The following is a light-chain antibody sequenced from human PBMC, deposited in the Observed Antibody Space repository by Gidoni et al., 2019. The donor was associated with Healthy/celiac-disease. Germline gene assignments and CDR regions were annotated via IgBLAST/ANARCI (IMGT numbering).Light chain of an antibody. CDR1: QSVSSSY. CDR2: GAS. V-gene: IGKV3-20*01. CDR3: QQYGSSPWLT. J-gene: IGKJ4*01. Sequence: EIVLTQSPGTLSLSPGERATLSCRASQSVSSSYLAWYQQKPGQAPRLLIYGASSRATGIPERFSGSVSGTDFTLTISRLEAEDFAVYYCQQYGSSPWLTFGGGTKVEIK.